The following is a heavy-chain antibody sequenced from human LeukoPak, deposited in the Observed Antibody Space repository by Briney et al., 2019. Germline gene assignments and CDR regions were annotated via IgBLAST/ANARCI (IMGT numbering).Heavy chain of an antibody. CDR2: ISCYNGDT. Sequence: VASVKVSCKASGYTFTHHGISWVRQAPGQGLEWMGWISCYNGDTMYAQNVQGRVTLSTDTSTNTAYIELRSLSSDDTAMYYCARDPSNSAGYHAHFDSWGQGTLVTVSS. CDR3: ARDPSNSAGYHAHFDS. J-gene: IGHJ4*02. CDR1: GYTFTHHG. D-gene: IGHD5-12*01. V-gene: IGHV1-18*04.